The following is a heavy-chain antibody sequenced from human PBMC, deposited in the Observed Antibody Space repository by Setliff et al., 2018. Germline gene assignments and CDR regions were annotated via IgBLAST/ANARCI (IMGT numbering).Heavy chain of an antibody. J-gene: IGHJ6*03. Sequence: PSVKVSCTASGGPFSSYAIDWVRPATVQGLEWMGGIIPMFGTTNYAQRFRGRVTITADESTTTSYLELINLISEDTAVYYCARVRDCSGGICHRGFHHYMDVWGKGTTVTVYS. D-gene: IGHD2-15*01. CDR2: IIPMFGTT. CDR1: GGPFSSYA. V-gene: IGHV1-69*13. CDR3: ARVRDCSGGICHRGFHHYMDV.